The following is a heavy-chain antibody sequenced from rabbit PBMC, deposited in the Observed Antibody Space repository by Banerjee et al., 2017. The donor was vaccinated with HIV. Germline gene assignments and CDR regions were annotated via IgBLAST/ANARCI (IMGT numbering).Heavy chain of an antibody. V-gene: IGHV1S45*01. CDR3: ARDNYGGIDYGQFNL. J-gene: IGHJ4*01. CDR1: GFSFSNDYW. D-gene: IGHD4-2*01. Sequence: QEQLVESGGGLVKPEGSLTLTCTASGFSFSNDYWMCWVRQAPGKGLEWIACIFGGLIGSTWYASWVNGRITISKTSSTTVTLQMTGLTAADTATYFCARDNYGGIDYGQFNLWGPGTLVTVS. CDR2: IFGGLIGST.